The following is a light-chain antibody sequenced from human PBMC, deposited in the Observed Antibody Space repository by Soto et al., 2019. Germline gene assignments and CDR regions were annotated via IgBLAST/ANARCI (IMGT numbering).Light chain of an antibody. CDR2: ATF. V-gene: IGKV1-39*01. J-gene: IGKJ2*01. CDR1: QSITNY. CDR3: QTSYSTHPYT. Sequence: DIQMTQSPSSLSASVGDRVTITCRASQSITNYLNWYQQKPGKAPKLLIYATFSLQSGVPSRFCGSGYGTDFTLTISSLQPEDFATYYCQTSYSTHPYTVGQGTRLDLK.